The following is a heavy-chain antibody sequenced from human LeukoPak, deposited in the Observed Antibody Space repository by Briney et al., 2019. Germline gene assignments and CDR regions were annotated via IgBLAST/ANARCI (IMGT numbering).Heavy chain of an antibody. V-gene: IGHV3-48*04. Sequence: GGSLRLSCAASGFTFSSYWMSWVRQAPGKGLEWVSYITSGFERAIYYADSVKGRFTVSRDNANNSIYLQINSLRAEDTAVYYCARESGSYDILTGYTHYDYGMDIWGQGTTVTVSS. CDR1: GFTFSSYW. J-gene: IGHJ6*02. CDR2: ITSGFERAI. CDR3: ARESGSYDILTGYTHYDYGMDI. D-gene: IGHD3-9*01.